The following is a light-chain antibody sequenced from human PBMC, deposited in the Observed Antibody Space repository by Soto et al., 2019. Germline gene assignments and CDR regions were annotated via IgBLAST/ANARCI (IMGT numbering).Light chain of an antibody. CDR1: QSVSSY. Sequence: EMEMTQSPATLPVSPGERATLSCRASQSVSSYLARYQQKPGQAPRLLIYDASSRATGVPARFSGSGSGTEFTLAISSLQSEDFAVYYCQQYYNWPPTWTFGQGTKVDIK. V-gene: IGKV3-15*01. CDR2: DAS. J-gene: IGKJ1*01. CDR3: QQYYNWPPTWT.